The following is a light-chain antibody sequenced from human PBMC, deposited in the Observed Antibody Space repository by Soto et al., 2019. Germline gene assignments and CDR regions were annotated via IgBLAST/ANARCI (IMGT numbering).Light chain of an antibody. CDR2: DAS. CDR3: QQRSNWGIT. Sequence: EIVLTQSPATLSLSPGERATLSCRASQSVSSYLACYQQKPGQAPRLLIYDASNRATGIPARFSGSGSGTDFTLAISSLEPEDFAVYYCQQRSNWGITFGPGTKVDIK. J-gene: IGKJ3*01. CDR1: QSVSSY. V-gene: IGKV3-11*01.